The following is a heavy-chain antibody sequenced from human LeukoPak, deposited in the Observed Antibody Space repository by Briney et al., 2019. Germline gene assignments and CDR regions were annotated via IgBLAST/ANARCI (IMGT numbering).Heavy chain of an antibody. CDR3: ARDAGALVGAIQDFDY. J-gene: IGHJ4*02. CDR2: ISAYNGNT. CDR1: GYTFTSYG. V-gene: IGHV1-18*01. D-gene: IGHD1-26*01. Sequence: ASVKVSCKASGYTFTSYGISWVRQAPGQGLEWMGWISAYNGNTNYAQKLQGRVTMTTDTSTSTAYMELRSLRSDDTAVYYCARDAGALVGAIQDFDYWGQGTLVTVSS.